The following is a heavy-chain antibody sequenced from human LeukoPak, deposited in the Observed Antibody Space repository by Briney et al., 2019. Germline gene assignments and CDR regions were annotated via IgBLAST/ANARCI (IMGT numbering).Heavy chain of an antibody. CDR1: GGSFSGYY. CDR3: ARGSRRGCYFDY. D-gene: IGHD6-13*01. Sequence: PSETLSLTCAVYGGSFSGYYWSWIRQPPGKGLEWIGEINHSGSTNYNPSLRSRVTISVDTSKNQFSLKLSSVTAADTAVYYCARGSRRGCYFDYWGQGTLVTVSS. CDR2: INHSGST. V-gene: IGHV4-34*01. J-gene: IGHJ4*02.